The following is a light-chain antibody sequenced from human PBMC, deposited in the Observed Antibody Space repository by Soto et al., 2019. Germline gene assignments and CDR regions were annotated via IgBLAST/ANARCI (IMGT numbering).Light chain of an antibody. J-gene: IGKJ4*01. V-gene: IGKV1-27*01. CDR1: QGIGNY. CDR2: AAS. Sequence: DIPMTQSPSSLSASVGDRVTITCRASQGIGNYLAWYQQRPGKVPKLLIYAASTLQSWVPSRFSGSGSGPDFTLTISSLQPEDVSTYYCQKYDHAPLTFGGGTKVEIK. CDR3: QKYDHAPLT.